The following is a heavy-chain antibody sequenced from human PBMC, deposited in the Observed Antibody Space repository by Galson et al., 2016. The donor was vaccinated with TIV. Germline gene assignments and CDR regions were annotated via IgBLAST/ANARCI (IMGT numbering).Heavy chain of an antibody. Sequence: TLSLTCTVSGDSISSNNYYWGWIRQPPGKRLEWIGYIYNSGSTAYNPSFRSRVSISIDTSKNQFSLRLLPVTAADTAVYYCARDCYCSSSNCCNNWFASWGRGTLVAVSS. CDR2: IYNSGST. J-gene: IGHJ5*01. CDR1: GDSISSNNYY. V-gene: IGHV4-30-4*08. D-gene: IGHD2-2*01. CDR3: ARDCYCSSSNCCNNWFAS.